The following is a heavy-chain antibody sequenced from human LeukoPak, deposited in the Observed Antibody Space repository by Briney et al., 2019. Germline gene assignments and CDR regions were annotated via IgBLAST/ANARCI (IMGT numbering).Heavy chain of an antibody. V-gene: IGHV3-7*01. D-gene: IGHD1-20*01. CDR2: INQEGTQK. Sequence: GGSLRLSCEASGFSFSNSWMSWVRQAPGKGLEWVANINQEGTQKYFVDSIKGRITISRDNAKNSLYLQMNSLRAEDTAVYYCARNPGVTAGRGYYYYMDVWGKGTTVTVSS. CDR3: ARNPGVTAGRGYYYYMDV. J-gene: IGHJ6*03. CDR1: GFSFSNSW.